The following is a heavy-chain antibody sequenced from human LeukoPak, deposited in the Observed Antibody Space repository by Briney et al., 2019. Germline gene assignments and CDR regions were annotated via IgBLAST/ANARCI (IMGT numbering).Heavy chain of an antibody. CDR1: GYSFTSYW. CDR3: ARPGTYCSGGSCYPTKGYYFDY. D-gene: IGHD2-15*01. CDR2: IYPGDSDT. Sequence: GESLKISCKGSGYSFTSYWIGWVRRMPGKGLEWMGIIYPGDSDTRYSPSFQGQVTISADKSISTAYLQWSSLKASDTAMYYCARPGTYCSGGSCYPTKGYYFDYWGQGTLGTVSS. J-gene: IGHJ4*02. V-gene: IGHV5-51*01.